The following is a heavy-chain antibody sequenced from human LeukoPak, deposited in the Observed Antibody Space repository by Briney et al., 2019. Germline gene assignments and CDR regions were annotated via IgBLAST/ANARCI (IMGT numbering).Heavy chain of an antibody. D-gene: IGHD3-9*01. J-gene: IGHJ4*02. Sequence: PGGSLRLSCAASGFTFSSYEMNWVRQAPGKGLEWVSYISSSGSTIYYADSVKGRFTISRDNAKNSLYLQMNSLRAEDTAVYYCVRPLHYDILTGYYTVPFDYWGQGTLVTVSS. CDR1: GFTFSSYE. V-gene: IGHV3-48*03. CDR3: VRPLHYDILTGYYTVPFDY. CDR2: ISSSGSTI.